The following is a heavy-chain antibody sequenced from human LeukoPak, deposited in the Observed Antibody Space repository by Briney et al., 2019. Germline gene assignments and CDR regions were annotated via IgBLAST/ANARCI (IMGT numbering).Heavy chain of an antibody. J-gene: IGHJ6*03. V-gene: IGHV4-39*01. CDR3: ARRGITMVRGVISYYYYYMDV. D-gene: IGHD3-10*01. CDR1: GGSISSSSYY. Sequence: SETLSLTCTVSGGSISSSSYYWGWIRQPPGKGLEWIGSIYYSGSTYHNPSLKSRVTISVDTSKNQFSLKLSSVTAADTAVYYCARRGITMVRGVISYYYYYMDVWGKGTTVTVSS. CDR2: IYYSGST.